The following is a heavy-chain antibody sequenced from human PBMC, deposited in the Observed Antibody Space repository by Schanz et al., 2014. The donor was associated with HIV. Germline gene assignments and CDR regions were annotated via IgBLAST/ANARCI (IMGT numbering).Heavy chain of an antibody. Sequence: QVQMVQSGTEVKRPGASVKVSCKASGYTFTTYYMHWVRQAPGQGLEWMGIINPSGGSTSYAQKFQGRVTMTRDTSTSTVYMQLSSLRSEDTAVYYCAMGPDYYDSSAYYRVGLWYFDLWGRGTLVTVSS. V-gene: IGHV1-46*01. CDR2: INPSGGST. D-gene: IGHD3-22*01. CDR3: AMGPDYYDSSAYYRVGLWYFDL. J-gene: IGHJ2*01. CDR1: GYTFTTYY.